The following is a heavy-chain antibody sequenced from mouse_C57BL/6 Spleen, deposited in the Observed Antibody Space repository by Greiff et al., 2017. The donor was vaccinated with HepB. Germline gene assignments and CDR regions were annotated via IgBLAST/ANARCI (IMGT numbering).Heavy chain of an antibody. J-gene: IGHJ3*01. CDR2: IYPRDGST. CDR3: AREERIYYGSSDWFAY. D-gene: IGHD1-1*01. Sequence: VQLQQSGPELVKPGASVKLSCKASGYTFTSYDINWVKQRPGQGLEWIGWIYPRDGSTKYNEKFKGKATLTVDTSSSTAYMELHSLTSEDSAVYFCAREERIYYGSSDWFAYWGQGTLVTVSA. V-gene: IGHV1-85*01. CDR1: GYTFTSYD.